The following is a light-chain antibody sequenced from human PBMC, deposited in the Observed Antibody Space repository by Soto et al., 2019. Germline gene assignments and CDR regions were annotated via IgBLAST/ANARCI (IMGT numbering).Light chain of an antibody. Sequence: QSALTQHASVSGSPGQSITISCTGTSNDVGSYTLVSWYQQHPGKAPKLMIDEGSKRPSGVSNRFSGSKSGNTASLTISGLQADDEADYYCCSYAGRSTWVFGGGTKLTVL. V-gene: IGLV2-23*01. CDR3: CSYAGRSTWV. J-gene: IGLJ3*02. CDR2: EGS. CDR1: SNDVGSYTL.